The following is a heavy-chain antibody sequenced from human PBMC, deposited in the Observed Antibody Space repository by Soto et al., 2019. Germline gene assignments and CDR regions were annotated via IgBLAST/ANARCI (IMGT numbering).Heavy chain of an antibody. D-gene: IGHD6-19*01. J-gene: IGHJ5*02. Sequence: PSETLSLTCSVSCGSVRSHYWSWVRQPAGKGLEWIGRIYISGNTKYNPSFKSRVTMSVDTSKNQVSLRLSSVTAADTAVYYCARELKPYNSGWYFTLSWSQGTQVTVSS. CDR3: ARELKPYNSGWYFTLS. V-gene: IGHV4-4*07. CDR1: CGSVRSHY. CDR2: IYISGNT.